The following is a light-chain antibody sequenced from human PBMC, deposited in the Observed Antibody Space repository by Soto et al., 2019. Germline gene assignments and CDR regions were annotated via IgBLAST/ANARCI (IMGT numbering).Light chain of an antibody. CDR3: QQANSFPPG. CDR2: GAS. V-gene: IGKV1-12*01. CDR1: QGISSW. J-gene: IGKJ3*01. Sequence: DIQMTQFPSSVSASVGARVTITCRASQGISSWLAWYQQKPGKAPKLPIYGASNLQSGVPSRFRGSGSGTDFTLTISSLQSEDFATCYCQQANSFPPGFGPGTKVDIK.